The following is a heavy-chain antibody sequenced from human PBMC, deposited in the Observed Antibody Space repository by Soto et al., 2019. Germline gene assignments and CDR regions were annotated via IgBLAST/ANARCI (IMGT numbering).Heavy chain of an antibody. Sequence: SSVKVSCKASGCTFGRNGINWVRQAPGQGLEWMGGIIPMFGTANHAQKLRDRIVITADESTNTAYLELNSLRYEDTAIYYCARPQGSGWRFNALDFWGQGTVVTVSS. CDR1: GCTFGRNG. CDR3: ARPQGSGWRFNALDF. CDR2: IIPMFGTA. V-gene: IGHV1-69*13. J-gene: IGHJ3*01. D-gene: IGHD6-19*01.